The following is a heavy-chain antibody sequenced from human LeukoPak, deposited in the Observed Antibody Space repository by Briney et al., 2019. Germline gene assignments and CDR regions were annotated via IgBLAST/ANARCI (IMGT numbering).Heavy chain of an antibody. D-gene: IGHD3-22*01. Sequence: GGSLRLSCAASGFTFSSYAMSWVRQAPGKGLEWVSAISSSSSTIYYADSVKGRFTISRDNAKNSLYLQMNSLRAEDTAVYYCARVRSGGYYDSSGYSDFDYWGQGTLVTVSS. CDR3: ARVRSGGYYDSSGYSDFDY. V-gene: IGHV3-48*01. CDR2: ISSSSSTI. J-gene: IGHJ4*02. CDR1: GFTFSSYA.